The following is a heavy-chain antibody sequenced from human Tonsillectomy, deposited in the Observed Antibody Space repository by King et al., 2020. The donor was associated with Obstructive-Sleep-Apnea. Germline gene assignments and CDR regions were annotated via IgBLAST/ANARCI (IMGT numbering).Heavy chain of an antibody. CDR2: IKSKTDGGTA. V-gene: IGHV3-15*01. CDR3: TTGVMITFGGVVVDGYFDY. D-gene: IGHD3-16*02. Sequence: DVQLVESGGGLVKPGGSLRLSCAASGFTFSNAWMSWVRQAPGKGLEWVGRIKSKTDGGTADCAAPVKGRFTISRDDSKNTLYLQMNSLTSEDTGVYYWTTGVMITFGGVVVDGYFDYWGQGTLVTVSS. CDR1: GFTFSNAW. J-gene: IGHJ4*02.